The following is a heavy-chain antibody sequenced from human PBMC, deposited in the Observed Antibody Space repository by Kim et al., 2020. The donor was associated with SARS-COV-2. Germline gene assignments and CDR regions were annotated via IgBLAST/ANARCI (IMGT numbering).Heavy chain of an antibody. J-gene: IGHJ1*01. Sequence: GGSLRLSCSASGFTFSSYAMSWVRQAPGKGLEWVSAISGSGGSTYYADSVKGRFTISRDNSKNTLYLQMNSLRAEDTAVYYCAKIDSPVTTSRYFQHWGQGTLVTVSS. CDR2: ISGSGGST. D-gene: IGHD4-17*01. V-gene: IGHV3-23*01. CDR1: GFTFSSYA. CDR3: AKIDSPVTTSRYFQH.